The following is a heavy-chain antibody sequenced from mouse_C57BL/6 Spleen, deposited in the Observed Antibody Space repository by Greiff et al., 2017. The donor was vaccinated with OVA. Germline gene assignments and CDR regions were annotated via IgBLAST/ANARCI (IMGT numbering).Heavy chain of an antibody. CDR3: AKNMGDGYYDYAMDY. J-gene: IGHJ4*01. CDR2: IWRGGST. D-gene: IGHD2-3*01. Sequence: QVQLKESGPGLVQPSQSLSITCTVSGFSLTSYGVHWVRQSPGKGLEWLGVIWRGGSTDYNAAFMSRLSITKDNSKSQVFFKMNSLQADDTAIYYCAKNMGDGYYDYAMDYWGQGTSVTVSS. V-gene: IGHV2-5*01. CDR1: GFSLTSYG.